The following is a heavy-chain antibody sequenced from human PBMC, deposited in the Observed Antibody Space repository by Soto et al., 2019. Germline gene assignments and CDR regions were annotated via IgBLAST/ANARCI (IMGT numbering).Heavy chain of an antibody. CDR2: IKQDGSEK. J-gene: IGHJ4*02. V-gene: IGHV3-7*03. CDR3: ARDGGNYFEF. CDR1: GCPIIDHY. Sequence: PVGFLLLCYPGAGCPIIDHYIDWVRQARGMGLEWVASIKQDGSEKHYVDSVKGRFSISRDNAKNSLYLQMNSLRAEDTAVYFCARDGGNYFEFWGQGTLVIV. D-gene: IGHD3-16*01.